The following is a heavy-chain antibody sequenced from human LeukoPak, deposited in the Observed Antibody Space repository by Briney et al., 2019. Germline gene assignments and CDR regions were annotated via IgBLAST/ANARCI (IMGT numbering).Heavy chain of an antibody. V-gene: IGHV4-59*01. CDR3: ATYYYDSSGYYHFDY. CDR1: GGSFSGYY. CDR2: IFYSGST. J-gene: IGHJ4*02. Sequence: SETLSLTCAVYGGSFSGYYWSWIRQPPGKGLEWIGYIFYSGSTDYNPSLKSRVTISVDTSKNQFSLKLSSVTAADTAVYYCATYYYDSSGYYHFDYWGQGTLVTVSS. D-gene: IGHD3-22*01.